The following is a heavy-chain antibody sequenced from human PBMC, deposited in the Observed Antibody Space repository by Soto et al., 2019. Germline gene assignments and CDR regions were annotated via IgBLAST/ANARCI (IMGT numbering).Heavy chain of an antibody. CDR1: GGSIISYY. CDR2: IYYSGST. D-gene: IGHD6-13*01. Sequence: SETLSLTCTVSGGSIISYYWSWIRQPPGKGLEWIGYIYYSGSTNYNPSLKSRVTISVDTSKNQFSLKLSSVTAADTAVYYCARGGPIAAAEFDYWGQGTLVTVSS. CDR3: ARGGPIAAAEFDY. J-gene: IGHJ4*02. V-gene: IGHV4-59*01.